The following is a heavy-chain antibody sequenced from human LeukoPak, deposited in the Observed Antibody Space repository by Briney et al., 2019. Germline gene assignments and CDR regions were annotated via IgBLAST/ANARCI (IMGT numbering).Heavy chain of an antibody. D-gene: IGHD3-9*01. V-gene: IGHV3-23*01. J-gene: IGHJ4*02. Sequence: GGSLRLSCAASGFTFSSFAMSWVRQAPGKGLEWVSGISGSGGSTYYADSVKGRFTISRDNSKNTLYLQMNSLRAEDTAVYYCAKIRYFDWLLYYFDYWGQGTLVTVSS. CDR2: ISGSGGST. CDR1: GFTFSSFA. CDR3: AKIRYFDWLLYYFDY.